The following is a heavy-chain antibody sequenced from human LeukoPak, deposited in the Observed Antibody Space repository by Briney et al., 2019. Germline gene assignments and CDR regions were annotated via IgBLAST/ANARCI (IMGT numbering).Heavy chain of an antibody. CDR3: ARDRHSSGWYVSFDY. V-gene: IGHV3-20*04. CDR1: GFTFDDYG. D-gene: IGHD6-19*01. Sequence: GGSLRLSCAASGFTFDDYGMSWVRQAPGKGLEWVSGINWNGGSTGYADSVKGRFTISRDNAKNSLYLQMNSLRDEDTAVYYCARDRHSSGWYVSFDYWGQGTLVTVSS. CDR2: INWNGGST. J-gene: IGHJ4*02.